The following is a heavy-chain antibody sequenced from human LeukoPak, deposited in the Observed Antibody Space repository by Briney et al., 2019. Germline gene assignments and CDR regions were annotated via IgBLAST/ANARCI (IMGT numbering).Heavy chain of an antibody. CDR2: IYYAADT. J-gene: IGHJ4*02. Sequence: SETLFLTCTVSGGSIISGTHFWGYIRQPPGEGLEWIASIYYAADTYYSPSRKSRVTISIDTSKNQISLTLVSVTAADTAVYYCAGGGNSDSPEFDYWGQGNLVSVSS. D-gene: IGHD4-23*01. V-gene: IGHV4-39*07. CDR3: AGGGNSDSPEFDY. CDR1: GGSIISGTHF.